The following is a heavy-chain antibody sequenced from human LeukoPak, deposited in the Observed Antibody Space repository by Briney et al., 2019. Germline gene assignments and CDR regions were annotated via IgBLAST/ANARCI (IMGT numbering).Heavy chain of an antibody. CDR1: GFTFSSYA. Sequence: GGSLRLSCAASGFTFSSYAMSWVRQAPGKGLEGVSAISGSGGSTYYADSVKGRFTISRDNSKNTLYLQMNSLRAEDTAVYYCAKDLDDSSWFDPWGQGTLVTVSS. CDR3: AKDLDDSSWFDP. D-gene: IGHD3-22*01. CDR2: ISGSGGST. V-gene: IGHV3-23*01. J-gene: IGHJ5*02.